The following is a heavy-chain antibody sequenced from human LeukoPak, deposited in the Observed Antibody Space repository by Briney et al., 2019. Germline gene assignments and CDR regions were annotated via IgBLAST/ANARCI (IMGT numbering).Heavy chain of an antibody. J-gene: IGHJ3*02. V-gene: IGHV4-34*01. D-gene: IGHD1-1*01. CDR1: GGSFSGYY. CDR3: AISTGRDDAFDI. CDR2: INHSGST. Sequence: PSETLSLTCAVYGGSFSGYYWSWIRQPPGKGLEWIGEINHSGSTNYNPSLKNRVTISVDTSKNQFSLKLSSVTAADTAVYYCAISTGRDDAFDIWGQGTMVTVSS.